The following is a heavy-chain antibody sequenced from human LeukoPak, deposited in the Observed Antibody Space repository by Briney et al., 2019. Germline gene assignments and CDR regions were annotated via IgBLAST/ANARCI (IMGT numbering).Heavy chain of an antibody. Sequence: SVKVSCKASGFTFTSSAMQWVRQARGQRLEWIGWIVVGSGNTNYAQKFQERVTITRDMSTSTAYMELSSLRSEDTAVYYCARVIIAARQYYFDYWGQGTLVTVSS. CDR1: GFTFTSSA. J-gene: IGHJ4*02. CDR2: IVVGSGNT. CDR3: ARVIIAARQYYFDY. V-gene: IGHV1-58*02. D-gene: IGHD6-6*01.